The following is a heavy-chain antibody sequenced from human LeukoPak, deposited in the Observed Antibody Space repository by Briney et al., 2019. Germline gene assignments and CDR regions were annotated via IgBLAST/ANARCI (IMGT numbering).Heavy chain of an antibody. J-gene: IGHJ5*02. Sequence: GGSLRLSCAASGFTFSTYWMHWVRQAPGKGLVWVSRIKSDGSSTSYADSVKGRFTISRDNAKNSLFLQMNSLRAEDTAVYYCARSYTSPNWFDPWGQGTLVTVSS. CDR1: GFTFSTYW. CDR3: ARSYTSPNWFDP. D-gene: IGHD3-10*01. V-gene: IGHV3-74*01. CDR2: IKSDGSST.